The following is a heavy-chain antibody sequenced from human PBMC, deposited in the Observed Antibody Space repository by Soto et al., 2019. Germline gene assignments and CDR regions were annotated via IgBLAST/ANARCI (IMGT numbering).Heavy chain of an antibody. V-gene: IGHV4-31*03. Sequence: SETLSLTCTVSGGSISSGGYYWSWIRQHPGKGLEWIGYIYYSGSTYYNPSLKSRVTISVDTSKNQFSLKLSSVTAADTAVYYCASRYSYGSSNYYYGMDVWGQGTTVTVSS. D-gene: IGHD5-18*01. CDR2: IYYSGST. CDR3: ASRYSYGSSNYYYGMDV. J-gene: IGHJ6*02. CDR1: GGSISSGGYY.